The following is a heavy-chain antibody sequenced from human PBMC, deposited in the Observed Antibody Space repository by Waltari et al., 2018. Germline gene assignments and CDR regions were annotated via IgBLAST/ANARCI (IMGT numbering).Heavy chain of an antibody. CDR2: IYYTGTT. V-gene: IGHV4-39*01. D-gene: IGHD5-12*01. CDR1: GGAISRSSYY. Sequence: QLQLQESGPGLMQASATLSLTCTLSGGAISRSSYYWGWIRQSPGKGLEWIASIYYTGTTYYNPTLESRVTISGDTSKNQFSLRLSSVTAADTAVYYCARHWKRNGYRFDPWGQGTLVTVSS. J-gene: IGHJ5*02. CDR3: ARHWKRNGYRFDP.